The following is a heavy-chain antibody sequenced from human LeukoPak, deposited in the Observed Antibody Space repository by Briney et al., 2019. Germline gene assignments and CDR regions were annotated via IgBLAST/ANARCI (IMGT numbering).Heavy chain of an antibody. CDR3: AKSGGRYDYVWGSYRYDWFDP. CDR2: ISGSGGST. CDR1: GFIFSNYA. D-gene: IGHD3-16*02. Sequence: GGSLRLSCAASGFIFSNYAMTWVRQAPGKGLEWVSAISGSGGSTYYADSVKGRFTISRDNSKNTLYLQMNSLRAEDTAVYYCAKSGGRYDYVWGSYRYDWFDPWGQGTLVTVSS. J-gene: IGHJ5*02. V-gene: IGHV3-23*01.